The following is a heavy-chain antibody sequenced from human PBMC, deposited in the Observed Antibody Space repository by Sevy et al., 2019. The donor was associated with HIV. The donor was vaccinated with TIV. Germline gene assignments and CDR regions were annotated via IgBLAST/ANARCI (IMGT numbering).Heavy chain of an antibody. CDR1: GFSFSTYY. CDR2: INRDGSST. V-gene: IGHV3-74*01. D-gene: IGHD1-26*01. J-gene: IGHJ3*02. Sequence: GGSLRLSCAASGFSFSTYYIHWVRQAPGKGLVWASRINRDGSSTSYADSVKGRFTISRDNAKNTVYLQMSSLRDDDTEVYYGAREITPSGSSGKDAFDIWGQGTMVTVSS. CDR3: AREITPSGSSGKDAFDI.